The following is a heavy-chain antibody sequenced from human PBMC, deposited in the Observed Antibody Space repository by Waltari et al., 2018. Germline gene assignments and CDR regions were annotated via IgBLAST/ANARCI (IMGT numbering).Heavy chain of an antibody. CDR3: VRSKDGYNLVADY. CDR1: GFTFSSHW. V-gene: IGHV3-74*01. Sequence: EVQLVESGGGLVQTGGSLRFSCAASGFTFSSHWMHCFRQAPGKGLVWVSRINSDGSSTSYADSGKGRFTISRDNAKNTLYLQMNSLRAEDTAVYYCVRSKDGYNLVADYWGQGSLVTVSS. J-gene: IGHJ4*02. CDR2: INSDGSST. D-gene: IGHD5-12*01.